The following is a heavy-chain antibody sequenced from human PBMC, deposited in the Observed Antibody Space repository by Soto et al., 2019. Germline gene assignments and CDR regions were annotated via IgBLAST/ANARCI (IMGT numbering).Heavy chain of an antibody. V-gene: IGHV1-18*01. CDR3: AMVDLFVTPTPQNV. Sequence: QVQLEQSGDEVKKPGASVKVSCKASGYIFVNYGIAWVRQAPGQGLEWLRWITPYTGNTYYATKVQGRLTLTTDTSPSTAFIDLGRLTSADTALYYCAMVDLFVTPTPQNVWGQGRTVTFSS. CDR1: GYIFVNYG. D-gene: IGHD3-16*02. J-gene: IGHJ6*02. CDR2: ITPYTGNT.